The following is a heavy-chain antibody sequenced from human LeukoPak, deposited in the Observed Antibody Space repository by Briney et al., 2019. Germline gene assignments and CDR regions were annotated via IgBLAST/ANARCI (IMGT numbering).Heavy chain of an antibody. D-gene: IGHD3-10*01. CDR2: INPSGGST. Sequence: GASVKVSCKASGYTFTSYYMHWVRQAPGQGLEWMGIINPSGGSTSYAQKFQGRVTMTRDMSTSTVYMELSSLRSEDTAVYYCARAEYYYGPGSYYPHDYWGQGTLVTVSS. V-gene: IGHV1-46*01. CDR1: GYTFTSYY. J-gene: IGHJ4*02. CDR3: ARAEYYYGPGSYYPHDY.